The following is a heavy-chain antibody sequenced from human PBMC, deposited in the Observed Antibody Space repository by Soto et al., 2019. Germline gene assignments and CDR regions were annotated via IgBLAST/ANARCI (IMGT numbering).Heavy chain of an antibody. CDR1: GGSISGSSYY. V-gene: IGHV4-39*01. CDR2: IYYSGTT. J-gene: IGHJ4*02. Sequence: PSETLSLTCTVSGGSISGSSYYWGWIRQTPGKGLEWIGSIYYSGTTNYNPSLKSRVSISVDTSKNQFSLRLSSVTAVDTAIYYCARLRGYCTGGSCYHFDCWGQGTLVTVSS. CDR3: ARLRGYCTGGSCYHFDC. D-gene: IGHD2-15*01.